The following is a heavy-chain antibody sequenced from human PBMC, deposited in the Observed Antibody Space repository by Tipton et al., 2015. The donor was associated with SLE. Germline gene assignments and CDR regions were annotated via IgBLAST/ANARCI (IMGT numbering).Heavy chain of an antibody. D-gene: IGHD2-8*01. J-gene: IGHJ3*02. CDR2: VYDTGST. V-gene: IGHV4-31*03. CDR3: ARDEDGVNTFDI. CDR1: GDSIISGGNF. Sequence: TLSLTCTVSGDSIISGGNFWGWIRQRPGTGLEWIGYVYDTGSTYYNPSLKSRITISVDTSKNQFSLRLSSVTAADTAVYYCARDEDGVNTFDIWGQGTMVTVSS.